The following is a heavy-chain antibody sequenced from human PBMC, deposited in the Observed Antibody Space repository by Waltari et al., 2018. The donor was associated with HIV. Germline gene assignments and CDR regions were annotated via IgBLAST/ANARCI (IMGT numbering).Heavy chain of an antibody. CDR3: ARQESNFGSF. Sequence: EVQLVQSGAEVKKPGESLKISCEASGYNFTKYWIGWVRQMPGKGLEWMGIIYPGESDTRYSPSFQGQVIISADKSITTAYLQWSSLKASDTAIYYCARQESNFGSFWGQGTQVIVSS. CDR2: IYPGESDT. D-gene: IGHD3-3*02. J-gene: IGHJ4*02. V-gene: IGHV5-51*01. CDR1: GYNFTKYW.